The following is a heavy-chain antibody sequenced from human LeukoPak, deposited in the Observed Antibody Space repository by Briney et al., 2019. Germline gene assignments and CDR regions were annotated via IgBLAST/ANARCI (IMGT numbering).Heavy chain of an antibody. CDR1: GFTFSTYS. CDR2: MSSGGSTI. D-gene: IGHD3-22*01. V-gene: IGHV3-48*01. J-gene: IGHJ3*02. Sequence: PGGSLRLSCAASGFTFSTYSVNWVRQAPGKGLEWVSYMSSGGSTIYYADSVKGRFTISRDNSKNTLYLQMNSLRAEDTAVYYCASLRYYYDSSGYLDAFDIWGQGTMVTVSS. CDR3: ASLRYYYDSSGYLDAFDI.